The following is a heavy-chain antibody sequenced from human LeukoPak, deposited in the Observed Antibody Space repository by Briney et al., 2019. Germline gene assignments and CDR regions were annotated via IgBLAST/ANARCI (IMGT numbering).Heavy chain of an antibody. CDR3: ARVTNGYYFDY. V-gene: IGHV3-21*01. Sequence: GGSLRLSCAASGFTFSSYSMNWVRQAPGKGLEWVSSISSSSSYIYYADSVKGRFTISRDNAKNSLYLQVNSLRAEDTAVYYCARVTNGYYFDYWGQGTLVTVSS. CDR1: GFTFSSYS. D-gene: IGHD2-8*01. CDR2: ISSSSSYI. J-gene: IGHJ4*02.